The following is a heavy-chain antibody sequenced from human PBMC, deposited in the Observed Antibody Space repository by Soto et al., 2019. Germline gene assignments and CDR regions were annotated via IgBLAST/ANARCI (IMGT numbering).Heavy chain of an antibody. CDR3: ARQGGGTFDY. CDR1: GFTFSNYG. J-gene: IGHJ4*02. CDR2: VWSDGNNK. Sequence: PGGSLRFSCAASGFTFSNYGLHWVRQAPGKGLQWVEVVWSDGNNKFYSDSVKGRLTISRDNSRNTMFLQMNSLTAEDTAVYYCARQGGGTFDYWGQGTLVTVSS. D-gene: IGHD2-15*01. V-gene: IGHV3-33*01.